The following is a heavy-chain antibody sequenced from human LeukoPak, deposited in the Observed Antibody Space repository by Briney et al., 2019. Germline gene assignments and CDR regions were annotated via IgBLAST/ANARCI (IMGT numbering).Heavy chain of an antibody. CDR1: GFTVSSYE. D-gene: IGHD3-10*01. CDR3: ARGPSGNNNLWMDY. J-gene: IGHJ4*02. Sequence: PGGSLRLSCAASGFTVSSYEMNWVRQAPGKGLEWISYISSSGSTIHYADSVKGRFTISRDNAKNSVYLQMNSLRAEDTAVYYCARGPSGNNNLWMDYWGQGTLVSVSS. CDR2: ISSSGSTI. V-gene: IGHV3-48*03.